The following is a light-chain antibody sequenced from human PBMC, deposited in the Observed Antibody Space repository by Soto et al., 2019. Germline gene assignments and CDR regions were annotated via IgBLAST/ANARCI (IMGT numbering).Light chain of an antibody. CDR2: EVS. CDR3: SSYTSSSLVV. CDR1: RSDVGGYNY. V-gene: IGLV2-14*01. Sequence: QSVLTQPASVSGSPGQSITISCTGTRSDVGGYNYVSWYQQHAGKAPKIMIYEVSNRPSGVSNRFSGSKSGNTASLTISGLQAEDEADYYCSSYTSSSLVVFGGGTKVTVL. J-gene: IGLJ2*01.